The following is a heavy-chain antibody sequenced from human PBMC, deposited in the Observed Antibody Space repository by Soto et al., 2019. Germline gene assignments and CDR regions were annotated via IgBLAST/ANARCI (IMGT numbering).Heavy chain of an antibody. CDR2: TGTSGRTR. J-gene: IGHJ4*02. Sequence: EVQLLESGGDLVQSGGSLRLSCVASGFTFSNHAMSWVRQAPGKGVEWVSTTGTSGRTRYYADSVKGRFTISRDNSRNTLFLQMHSLRVADTAVYFCAKSPLRGLDQEGHWGQGTLVTVSS. V-gene: IGHV3-23*01. CDR3: AKSPLRGLDQEGH. D-gene: IGHD6-19*01. CDR1: GFTFSNHA.